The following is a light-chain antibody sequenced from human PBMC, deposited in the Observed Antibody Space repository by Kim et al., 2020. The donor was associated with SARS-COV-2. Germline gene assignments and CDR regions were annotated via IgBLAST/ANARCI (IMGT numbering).Light chain of an antibody. CDR2: GAS. CDR3: QQYENSPRT. Sequence: APGERATLACRASQSLTSYWLAWFQQKPGQAPRLLIYGASSRATGIPDRFSGSGSGTDFTLTISRLEPEDFAVYYCQQYENSPRTFGGGTKVDIK. J-gene: IGKJ4*01. CDR1: QSLTSYW. V-gene: IGKV3-20*01.